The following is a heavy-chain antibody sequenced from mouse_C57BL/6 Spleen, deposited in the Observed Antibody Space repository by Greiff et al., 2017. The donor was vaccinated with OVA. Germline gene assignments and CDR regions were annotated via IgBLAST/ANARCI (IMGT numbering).Heavy chain of an antibody. V-gene: IGHV1-50*01. CDR2: IDPSDSYT. D-gene: IGHD2-5*01. CDR1: GYTFTSYW. Sequence: QVQLQQPGAELVKPGASVKLSCKASGYTFTSYWMPWVKQRPGQGLEWIGEIDPSDSYTNYNQKFKGKATLTVDTSSSTAYMQLSSLTSEDSAVYYCARDSNYGFDYWGQGTTLTVSS. CDR3: ARDSNYGFDY. J-gene: IGHJ2*01.